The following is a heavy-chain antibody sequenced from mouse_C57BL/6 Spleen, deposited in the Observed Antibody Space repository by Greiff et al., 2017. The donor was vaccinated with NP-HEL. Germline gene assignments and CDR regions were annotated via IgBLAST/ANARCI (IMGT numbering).Heavy chain of an antibody. V-gene: IGHV5-17*01. CDR1: GFTFSDYG. CDR3: ARKNYYGSSYLDY. CDR2: ISSGSSTI. D-gene: IGHD1-1*01. Sequence: EVQVVESGGGLVKPGGSLKLSCAASGFTFSDYGMHWVRQAPEKGLEWVAYISSGSSTIYYADTVKGRFTTSRDNAKNNLFLQMTSLRSENTAMYYCARKNYYGSSYLDYWGQGTTLTVAS. J-gene: IGHJ2*01.